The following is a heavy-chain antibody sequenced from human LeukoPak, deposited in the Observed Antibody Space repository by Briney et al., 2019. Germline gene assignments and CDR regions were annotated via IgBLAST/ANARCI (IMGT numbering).Heavy chain of an antibody. CDR1: GGFINSYY. Sequence: SETLSLTCTVSGGFINSYYWSWIRQPAGKGLEWIGRVYTSGITNYNPSPKSRITMSVDTSKNQFSLKLTSVTAADTAVYYCARHNGFDRGYYYYMDVWGKGTTVTVSS. CDR3: ARHNGFDRGYYYYMDV. D-gene: IGHD3-9*01. J-gene: IGHJ6*03. V-gene: IGHV4-4*07. CDR2: VYTSGIT.